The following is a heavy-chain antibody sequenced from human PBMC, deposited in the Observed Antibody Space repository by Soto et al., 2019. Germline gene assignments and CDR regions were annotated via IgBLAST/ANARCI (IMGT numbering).Heavy chain of an antibody. Sequence: QELLVESGGGVVQPGRFLRLSCGASGFIFSRYAMHWVRQSPGKGLEGVAVISYDGTKKYYADSVEGRYTISRDDSKNTLYLQMNSLRVEDTAVYYCARAPHGMDVWGQGTTVIVSS. V-gene: IGHV3-30-3*01. CDR3: ARAPHGMDV. CDR2: ISYDGTKK. J-gene: IGHJ6*02. CDR1: GFIFSRYA.